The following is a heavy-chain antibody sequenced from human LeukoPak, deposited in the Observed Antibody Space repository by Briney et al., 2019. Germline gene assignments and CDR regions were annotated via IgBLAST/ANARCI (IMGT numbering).Heavy chain of an antibody. V-gene: IGHV3-23*01. J-gene: IGHJ4*02. CDR3: AKDRSGWYYFDY. D-gene: IGHD6-19*01. Sequence: PGGSLRLSCAASGFTFSSYAMSWVRQAPGKGLEWVSGLSTSGGCTYYADSVKGRFTISRDNSKNTLYLQMNSLRAEDTAVYYCAKDRSGWYYFDYWGQGTLVTVSS. CDR2: LSTSGGCT. CDR1: GFTFSSYA.